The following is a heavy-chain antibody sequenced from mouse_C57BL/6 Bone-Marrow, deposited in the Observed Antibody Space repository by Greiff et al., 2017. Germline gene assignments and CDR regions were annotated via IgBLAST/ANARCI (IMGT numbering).Heavy chain of an antibody. J-gene: IGHJ2*01. Sequence: VQLQQPGPELVKPGASVKISCKASGYAFSSSWMNWVKQRPGQGLEWIGRIYPGDGDTNYNGKFKGKATLTVDKSSSTAYMQLSSLTSEASAVYFCARLTLSGNYPHYFDYWGQGTPLTVSA. V-gene: IGHV1-82*01. D-gene: IGHD2-1*01. CDR3: ARLTLSGNYPHYFDY. CDR1: GYAFSSSW. CDR2: IYPGDGDT.